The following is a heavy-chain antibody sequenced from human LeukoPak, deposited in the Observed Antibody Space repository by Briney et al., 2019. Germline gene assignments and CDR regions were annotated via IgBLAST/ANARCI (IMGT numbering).Heavy chain of an antibody. D-gene: IGHD6-19*01. J-gene: IGHJ4*02. CDR1: GFTFSSYA. Sequence: GGSLRLSCAASGFTFSSYAMSWVRQAPGKGLEWVSTISGSGGSTYYADSVKGRFTISRDNSKNTLYLQVSGLRAEDTAVYYCAKGMGYSSGWYSSAVYYFDNWGQGTLVTVSS. CDR2: ISGSGGST. CDR3: AKGMGYSSGWYSSAVYYFDN. V-gene: IGHV3-23*01.